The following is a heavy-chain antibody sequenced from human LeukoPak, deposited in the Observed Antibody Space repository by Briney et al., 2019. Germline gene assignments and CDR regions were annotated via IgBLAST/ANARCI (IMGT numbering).Heavy chain of an antibody. V-gene: IGHV3-30-3*01. J-gene: IGHJ4*02. Sequence: PGGSLRLSCAASGFTFSSYAMHWVRQAPGKGLEWVAVISYDGSNKYYADSVKGRFTISRDNPKNTLYLQMNSLRAEDTAVYYCARDWRIVVVSADHPGYWGQGTLVTVSS. CDR2: ISYDGSNK. D-gene: IGHD2-2*01. CDR3: ARDWRIVVVSADHPGY. CDR1: GFTFSSYA.